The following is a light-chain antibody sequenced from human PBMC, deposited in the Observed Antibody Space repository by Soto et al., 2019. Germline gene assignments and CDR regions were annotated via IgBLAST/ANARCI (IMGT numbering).Light chain of an antibody. Sequence: EIVLTQSPDTLSLSPGERATLSCRASQSVSSALLAWYQQKPGQAPRLLIYRASTRATGIPDRFPGSGSGTDFTLTIRRLEPEDFAVYYCQQYESSPLTFGGGTKVEIK. CDR2: RAS. V-gene: IGKV3-20*01. CDR1: QSVSSAL. J-gene: IGKJ4*01. CDR3: QQYESSPLT.